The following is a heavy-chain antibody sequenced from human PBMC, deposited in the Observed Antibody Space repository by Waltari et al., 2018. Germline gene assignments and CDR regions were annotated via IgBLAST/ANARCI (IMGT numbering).Heavy chain of an antibody. CDR3: ARMPWYQQRV. D-gene: IGHD2-15*01. J-gene: IGHJ4*02. V-gene: IGHV3-23*01. Sequence: EVQLLESGGGLVQPGGSLRLSCAASGFTVNKDGVSWVRQAPGKGLEWVSAVRDIGDETYYADAVKGRFIVSRDNSKNTVYLQMNSLRAEDTAVYYCARMPWYQQRVWGQGTLVTVSS. CDR1: GFTVNKDG. CDR2: VRDIGDET.